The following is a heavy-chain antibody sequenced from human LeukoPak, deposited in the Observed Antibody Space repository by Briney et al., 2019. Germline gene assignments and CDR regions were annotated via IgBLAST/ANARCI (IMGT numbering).Heavy chain of an antibody. CDR3: VRDRDWGAFDV. D-gene: IGHD3/OR15-3a*01. CDR1: GFTFSSYS. J-gene: IGHJ3*01. Sequence: GGTLRLSCAASGFTFSSYSMNWVRQAPGKGLEWVSYISSSSSTIYYADSVMGRFTISRDNPKSTVYLQMNSLRVEDTAVYYCVRDRDWGAFDVWGQVTMVTVSS. V-gene: IGHV3-48*01. CDR2: ISSSSSTI.